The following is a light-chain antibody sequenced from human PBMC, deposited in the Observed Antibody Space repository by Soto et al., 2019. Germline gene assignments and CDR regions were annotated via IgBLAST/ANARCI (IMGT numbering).Light chain of an antibody. CDR2: GAS. Sequence: ETVLTQSPGTLSLSPGERATLSCRASQIVDSTYVTWFQQKPGQAPRLLIFGASNRATGIPDRFSGSGPGTDFTLTISRLEPEDFAVYYCQLYRTSSITFGQGTRLEI. V-gene: IGKV3-20*01. CDR1: QIVDSTY. J-gene: IGKJ5*01. CDR3: QLYRTSSIT.